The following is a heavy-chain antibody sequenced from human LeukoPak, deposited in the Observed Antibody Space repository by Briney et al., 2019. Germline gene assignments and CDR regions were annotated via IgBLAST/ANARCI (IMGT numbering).Heavy chain of an antibody. CDR3: ARGRNIVVVPAATPPYFDY. J-gene: IGHJ4*02. D-gene: IGHD2-2*01. CDR2: IIPIFSTA. Sequence: GASVKVSCKASGGTFSSYAISWVRQAPGQGLEWMGGIIPIFSTANYAQKFQGRVTITADESTSTAYMELSSLRSEDTAVYYCARGRNIVVVPAATPPYFDYWGQGTLVTVSS. V-gene: IGHV1-69*13. CDR1: GGTFSSYA.